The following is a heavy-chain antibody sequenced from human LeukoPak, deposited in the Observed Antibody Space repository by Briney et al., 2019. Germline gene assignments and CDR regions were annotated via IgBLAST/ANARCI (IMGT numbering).Heavy chain of an antibody. J-gene: IGHJ6*03. CDR2: FDPENGKT. D-gene: IGHD3-9*01. CDR1: GYPLTELS. V-gene: IGHV1-24*01. Sequence: ASVKVSCKVSGYPLTELSMHWVRQTPGKGLEWMGSFDPENGKTIYAQKFQGRFTMTEDTSTDTTYMELSNLRSEDSAVYHCATGVPVLTDGYAYYYYYLDVWGKGTTVTVSS. CDR3: ATGVPVLTDGYAYYYYYLDV.